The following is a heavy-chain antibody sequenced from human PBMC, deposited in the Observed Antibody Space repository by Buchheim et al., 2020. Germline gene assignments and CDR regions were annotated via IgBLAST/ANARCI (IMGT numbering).Heavy chain of an antibody. CDR3: ARLGAVAGLDDY. V-gene: IGHV4-39*01. CDR1: GGSISSSSYY. CDR2: IYYSGST. D-gene: IGHD6-19*01. J-gene: IGHJ4*02. Sequence: QLQLQESGPGLVKPSETLSLTCTVSGGSISSSSYYWGWIRQPPGKGLEWIGSIYYSGSTYYNPSLKSRVTISVDTSKNHFSLKLGPVTAADTAVYYCARLGAVAGLDDYWGQGTL.